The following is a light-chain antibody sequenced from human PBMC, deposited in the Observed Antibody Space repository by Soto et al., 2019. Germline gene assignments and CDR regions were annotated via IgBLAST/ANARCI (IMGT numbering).Light chain of an antibody. V-gene: IGKV4-1*01. J-gene: IGKJ1*01. CDR3: QQYYSTPT. CDR1: QSVLYSSNNKNY. Sequence: DIVMTQTPDSLAVSLGERATINCKSSQSVLYSSNNKNYLAWYQQKPGQPPKLLIYCASTRESRVPDRFSGSGSGTDFALTISSLQAEDVAVYYCQQYYSTPTFGQGTKVEIK. CDR2: CAS.